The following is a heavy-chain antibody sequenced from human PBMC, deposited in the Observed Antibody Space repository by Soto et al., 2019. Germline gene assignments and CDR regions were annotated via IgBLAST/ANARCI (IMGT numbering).Heavy chain of an antibody. V-gene: IGHV4-39*01. J-gene: IGHJ4*02. CDR1: GGSISSSSYY. CDR3: AGYMTTVVIGEFSDY. D-gene: IGHD4-17*01. CDR2: IYYSGST. Sequence: SETLSLTCTVSGGSISSSSYYWGWIRQPPGKGLEWIGSIYYSGSTYYNPSLKSRVTISVDTSKNQFSLKLSSVTAADTAVYYCAGYMTTVVIGEFSDYWGQGTLVTVSS.